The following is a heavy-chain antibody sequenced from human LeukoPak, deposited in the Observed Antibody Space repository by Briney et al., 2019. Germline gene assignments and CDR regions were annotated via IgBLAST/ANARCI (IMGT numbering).Heavy chain of an antibody. CDR1: GFTFSSYG. CDR3: ARDRGNSRFDP. CDR2: IWYDGSNK. J-gene: IGHJ5*02. D-gene: IGHD3-10*01. V-gene: IGHV3-33*01. Sequence: GRSLRLSCAASGFTFSSYGMHWVRQAPGKGLEWVAVIWYDGSNKYYADSVKGRFTISRDSSKNTLYLQMNSLRAEDTAVYYCARDRGNSRFDPWGQGTLVTVSS.